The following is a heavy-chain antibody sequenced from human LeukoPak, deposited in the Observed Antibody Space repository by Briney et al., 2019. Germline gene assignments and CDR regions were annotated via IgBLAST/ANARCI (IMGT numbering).Heavy chain of an antibody. CDR3: ATLAVAGKRAFDI. J-gene: IGHJ3*02. V-gene: IGHV4-61*09. D-gene: IGHD6-19*01. Sequence: PSETLSLTCTVSGGSISSGSYSWSWIRQPAGQGLEWIGHIYTSGRNNYNPSLKSRVTMSIDTSKNHFPLRLSSVTAADTAVYYCATLAVAGKRAFDIWGQGTMVTVSS. CDR1: GGSISSGSYS. CDR2: IYTSGRN.